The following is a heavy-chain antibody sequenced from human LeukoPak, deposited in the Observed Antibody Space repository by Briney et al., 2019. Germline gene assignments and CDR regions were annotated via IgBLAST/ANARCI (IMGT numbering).Heavy chain of an antibody. J-gene: IGHJ3*01. CDR3: ARLLDNDTSGDPDTFDV. V-gene: IGHV4-59*11. D-gene: IGHD3-22*01. CDR2: VSYTGRA. CDR1: GGSLSGHY. Sequence: LETLSLTCTVSGGSLSGHYWSWIRQPPGKRLEWIGYVSYTGRAKYNPSLQSRVTISIDTSKSQFSLKLTSVTSADTAVYSCARLLDNDTSGDPDTFDVWGQGTTVIVYS.